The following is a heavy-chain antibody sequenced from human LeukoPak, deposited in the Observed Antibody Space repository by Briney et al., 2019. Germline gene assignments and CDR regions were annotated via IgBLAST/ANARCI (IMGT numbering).Heavy chain of an antibody. CDR1: GGSFSGYY. CDR3: ARDISAPDYGDYLFDY. V-gene: IGHV4-34*01. Sequence: SETLSLTCAVYGGSFSGYYWSWIRQPPGKGLEWIGEINHSGSTNYNPSLKSRVTISVDTSKNQFSLKLSSVTAADTAVYYCARDISAPDYGDYLFDYWGQGTLVTVSS. CDR2: INHSGST. J-gene: IGHJ4*02. D-gene: IGHD4-17*01.